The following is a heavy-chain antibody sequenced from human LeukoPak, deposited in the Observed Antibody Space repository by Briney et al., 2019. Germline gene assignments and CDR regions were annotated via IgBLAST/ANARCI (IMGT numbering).Heavy chain of an antibody. CDR1: GFTFSDYY. Sequence: PGGSLRLSCAASGFTFSDYYMSWIRQAPGKGLEWIGSIYYSGSTYYNPSLKSRVTISVDTSKNQFSLKLSSVTAADTAVYYCARQPEDEFLMPPNDRPYNAFDIWGQGTMVTVSS. V-gene: IGHV4-39*01. CDR3: ARQPEDEFLMPPNDRPYNAFDI. J-gene: IGHJ3*02. D-gene: IGHD3-3*01. CDR2: IYYSGST.